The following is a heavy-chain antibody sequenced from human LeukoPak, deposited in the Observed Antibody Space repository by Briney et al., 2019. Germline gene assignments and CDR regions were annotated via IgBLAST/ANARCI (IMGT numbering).Heavy chain of an antibody. D-gene: IGHD6-19*01. CDR1: GFTFSSYS. J-gene: IGHJ4*02. CDR2: IYSGGST. Sequence: GGSLRLSCAASGFTFSSYSMNWVRQAPGKGLEWVSVIYSGGSTYYADSVKGRFTISRDNSKNTLYLQMNSLRAEDTAAYYCAREGDSGWFFDYWGQGTLVTVSS. V-gene: IGHV3-66*01. CDR3: AREGDSGWFFDY.